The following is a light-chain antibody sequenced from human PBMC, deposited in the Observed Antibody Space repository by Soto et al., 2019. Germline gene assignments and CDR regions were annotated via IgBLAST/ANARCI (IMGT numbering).Light chain of an antibody. Sequence: QSALTQPASVSGSPGQSITISCTGTSSDVGSYDLVSWYQQRPGEAPKVIIFEANRRPSGVSDRFSGSKSGNTASLTISGLQADDEADYFCCSYVGSSTYVIFGGGTKLTVL. V-gene: IGLV2-23*01. CDR2: EAN. CDR1: SSDVGSYDL. CDR3: CSYVGSSTYVI. J-gene: IGLJ2*01.